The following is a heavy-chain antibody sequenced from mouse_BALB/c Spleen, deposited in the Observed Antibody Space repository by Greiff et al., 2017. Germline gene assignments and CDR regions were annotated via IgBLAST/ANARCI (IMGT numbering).Heavy chain of an antibody. D-gene: IGHD2-14*01. CDR3: ARDVGVRHLYAMDY. J-gene: IGHJ4*01. CDR2: INSNGGST. V-gene: IGHV5-6-3*01. CDR1: GFTFSSYG. Sequence: EVKLMESGGGLVQPGGSLKLSCAASGFTFSSYGMSWVRQTPDKRLELVATINSNGGSTYYPDSVKGRFTISRDNAKNTLYLQMSSLKSEDTAMYYCARDVGVRHLYAMDYWGQGTSVTVSS.